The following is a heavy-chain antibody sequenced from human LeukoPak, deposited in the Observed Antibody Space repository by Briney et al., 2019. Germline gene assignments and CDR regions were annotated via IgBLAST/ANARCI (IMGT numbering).Heavy chain of an antibody. D-gene: IGHD1-26*01. CDR3: ARDPVGAIGYGMDV. V-gene: IGHV3-66*01. CDR2: IYSGGST. Sequence: GGSLRLSCAASGFTVSSNYMNWVRQAPGKGLEWVSVIYSGGSTIYADSVKGRFTISRDSSKNTLYLQMNSLRAEDTAVYYCARDPVGAIGYGMDVWGQGTTVTVSS. CDR1: GFTVSSNY. J-gene: IGHJ6*02.